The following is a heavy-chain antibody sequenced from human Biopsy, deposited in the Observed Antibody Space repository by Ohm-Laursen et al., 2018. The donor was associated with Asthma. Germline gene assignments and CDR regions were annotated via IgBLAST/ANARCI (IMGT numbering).Heavy chain of an antibody. CDR1: GYTFIGCH. J-gene: IGHJ5*02. CDR3: ARGQKSAGDRWFDP. CDR2: INPNSGGT. Sequence: ASANASCKASGYTFIGCHIHWMRQAPGQGLEWMGRINPNSGGTNYAQKFQGRVTMTRDTSISTAYMEVSRLRSDDTAVYYWARGQKSAGDRWFDPWGQGTLVTVSS. D-gene: IGHD6-13*01. V-gene: IGHV1-2*06.